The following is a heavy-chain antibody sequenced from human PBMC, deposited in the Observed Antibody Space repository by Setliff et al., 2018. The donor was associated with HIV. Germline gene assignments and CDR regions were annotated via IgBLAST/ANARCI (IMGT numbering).Heavy chain of an antibody. Sequence: ASETLSLTCTVSGGSMSRYYWSWIRQTPGKGLEWIGYVYYRGSTNYNPSLKSRVAISIDTSNNQFSLKMTSMTAADTAVYYCVGGIRGARFSPWGQGTLVTVSS. D-gene: IGHD3-10*01. V-gene: IGHV4-59*01. CDR1: GGSMSRYY. J-gene: IGHJ5*02. CDR3: VGGIRGARFSP. CDR2: VYYRGST.